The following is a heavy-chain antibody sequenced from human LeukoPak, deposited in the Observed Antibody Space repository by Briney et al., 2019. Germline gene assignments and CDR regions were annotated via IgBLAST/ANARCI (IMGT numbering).Heavy chain of an antibody. V-gene: IGHV1-69*06. CDR3: ATIDGHYDSSGY. CDR1: GDTFSSYA. CDR2: IIPIFGTT. Sequence: SVKVSCKASGDTFSSYAIVWVRQAPGQGLEWMGGIIPIFGTTNYAQKFQGRVTITADKSTSIAYMELSSLRSEDTAVYYCATIDGHYDSSGYWGQGTLVIVSS. D-gene: IGHD3-22*01. J-gene: IGHJ4*02.